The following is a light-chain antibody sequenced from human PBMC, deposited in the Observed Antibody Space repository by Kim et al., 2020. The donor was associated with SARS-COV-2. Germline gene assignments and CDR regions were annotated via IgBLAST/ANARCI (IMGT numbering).Light chain of an antibody. V-gene: IGLV2-14*03. J-gene: IGLJ3*02. Sequence: QSALTQPASVSGSPGQSITISCTGTSSNVGGYNYVSWYQQHPGKAPKLMSYDVGTRPSGVSDRFSGSKSGNTASLTISGLQTEDEADYYCSSYTTTTTRVFGGGTKLTVL. CDR1: SSNVGGYNY. CDR3: SSYTTTTTRV. CDR2: DVG.